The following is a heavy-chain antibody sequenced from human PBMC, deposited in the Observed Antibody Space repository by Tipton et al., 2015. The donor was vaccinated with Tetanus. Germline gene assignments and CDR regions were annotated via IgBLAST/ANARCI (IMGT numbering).Heavy chain of an antibody. CDR1: GFIFSSYG. Sequence: SLRLSCAASGFIFSSYGIHWVRQAPGKGLEWVAVSWYDGTDKYYADSVKGRFTISRDNSKNTLYLQMNSLRAEDTAVYYCAREADCSGGSCFPGGFDNWGQGTPVAVPS. CDR2: SWYDGTDK. V-gene: IGHV3-33*01. CDR3: AREADCSGGSCFPGGFDN. J-gene: IGHJ4*02. D-gene: IGHD2-15*01.